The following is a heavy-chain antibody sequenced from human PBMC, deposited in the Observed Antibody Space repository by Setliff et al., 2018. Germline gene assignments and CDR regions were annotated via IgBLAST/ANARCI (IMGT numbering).Heavy chain of an antibody. V-gene: IGHV7-4-1*02. CDR1: GYSFSTYA. Sequence: ASVKVSCKASGYSFSTYAMSWIRQAPGQGLEWMGWINTNTGNPSYAQGFTGRFVFSLDTSVSTAYLQISSLKPEDTAMYYCARASRFATIVWKGDYYMDVWGKGTTVTGSS. CDR2: INTNTGNP. J-gene: IGHJ6*03. D-gene: IGHD3-16*02. CDR3: ARASRFATIVWKGDYYMDV.